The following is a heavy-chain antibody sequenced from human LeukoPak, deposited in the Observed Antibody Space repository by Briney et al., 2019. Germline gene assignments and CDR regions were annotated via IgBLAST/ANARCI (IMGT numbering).Heavy chain of an antibody. J-gene: IGHJ3*02. CDR3: AREDCGGDCYSISTNAFDI. CDR1: GFTFSSYS. Sequence: PGGSLRLSCAASGFTFSSYSMNWVRQAPGKGLEWVSSISSSSSYIYYADSVKGRFTISRDNAKNSLYLQMNSLRAEDTAVYYCAREDCGGDCYSISTNAFDIWGQGTMVTVSS. V-gene: IGHV3-21*01. CDR2: ISSSSSYI. D-gene: IGHD2-21*02.